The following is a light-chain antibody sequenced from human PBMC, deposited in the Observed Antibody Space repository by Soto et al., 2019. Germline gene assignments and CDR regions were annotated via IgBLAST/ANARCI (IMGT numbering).Light chain of an antibody. J-gene: IGLJ3*02. CDR3: ASWDVSLNGVV. Sequence: QSVLTQPPSASGTPGQRVTISCSGSSSNIGRDAVNWFQQLPGTAPKLLMYSNDQRPSGVPDRFSGSKSGTSASLAISGLQSEDEADYYCASWDVSLNGVVFGGGTKLTVL. CDR1: SSNIGRDA. CDR2: SND. V-gene: IGLV1-44*01.